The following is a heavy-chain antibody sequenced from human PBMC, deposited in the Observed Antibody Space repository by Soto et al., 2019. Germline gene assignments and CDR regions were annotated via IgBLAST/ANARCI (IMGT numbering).Heavy chain of an antibody. CDR1: GGSFSGYY. CDR2: INHSGST. J-gene: IGHJ3*02. Sequence: SETLSLTCAVYGGSFSGYYWSWIRQPPGKGLEWIGEINHSGSTNYNPSLKSRVTISVDTSKNQFSLKLSSVTAADTAVYYCARTTVDTAMVTAFDIWGQGTMVTVS. V-gene: IGHV4-34*01. CDR3: ARTTVDTAMVTAFDI. D-gene: IGHD5-18*01.